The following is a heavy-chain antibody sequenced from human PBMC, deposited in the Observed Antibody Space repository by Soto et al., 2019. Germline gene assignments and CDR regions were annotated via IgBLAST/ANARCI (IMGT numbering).Heavy chain of an antibody. CDR2: IYHSGST. D-gene: IGHD2-2*01. CDR3: ARVVGGYYYGMDV. V-gene: IGHV4-4*02. Sequence: QVQLQESGPGLVKPSGTLSLTCAVSGGSISSSNWWSWDRQPPGKGLEWIGEIYHSGSTNYNPSLKSRVTILVDKSKNQLSLKLSSVTAADTAVYYCARVVGGYYYGMDVRGQGTTVNVSS. J-gene: IGHJ6*02. CDR1: GGSISSSNW.